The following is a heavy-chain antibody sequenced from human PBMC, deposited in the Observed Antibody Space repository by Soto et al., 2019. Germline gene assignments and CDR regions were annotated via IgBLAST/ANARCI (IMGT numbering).Heavy chain of an antibody. Sequence: QVQLVQSGAEVKKPGSSVKVSCKASGGTSRSLSITWVRQAPGQGLEWMGGITPLFGIPNYPQKFQGRLTITAEKSTGTAYLELSSLRSEDTAMYYCARDTHSAGGWFDTWGRGTLVTVSS. CDR3: ARDTHSAGGWFDT. CDR2: ITPLFGIP. V-gene: IGHV1-69*17. D-gene: IGHD2-15*01. CDR1: GGTSRSLS. J-gene: IGHJ5*02.